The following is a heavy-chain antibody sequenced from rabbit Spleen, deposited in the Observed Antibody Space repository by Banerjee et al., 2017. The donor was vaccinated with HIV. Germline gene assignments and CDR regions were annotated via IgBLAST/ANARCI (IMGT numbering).Heavy chain of an antibody. V-gene: IGHV1S47*01. D-gene: IGHD3-1*01. CDR3: ARILWGGSSL. J-gene: IGHJ6*01. CDR1: GFSFSNKA. Sequence: QQRLVESGGGLVKPGASLTLTCKASGFSFSNKAVMCWVRQAPGKGLEWIAYIYPGFGIINYADSVKGRFTISSDNAQNTVFLQMTSLTAADTATYFCARILWGGSSLWVPWTLVPVS. CDR2: IYPGFGII.